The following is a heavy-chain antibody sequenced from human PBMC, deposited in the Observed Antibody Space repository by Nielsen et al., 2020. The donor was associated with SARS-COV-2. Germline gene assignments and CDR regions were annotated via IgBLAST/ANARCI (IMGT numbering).Heavy chain of an antibody. Sequence: ASVKVSCKASGYTFTGYYMHWVRQAPGQGLEWMGWINPNSGGTNYAQKFQGWVTMTRDTSISTAYMELSRLRSDDPAVYYCAREGAVAGWGYYYYGMDVWGQGTTVTVSS. V-gene: IGHV1-2*04. CDR2: INPNSGGT. CDR1: GYTFTGYY. D-gene: IGHD6-19*01. J-gene: IGHJ6*02. CDR3: AREGAVAGWGYYYYGMDV.